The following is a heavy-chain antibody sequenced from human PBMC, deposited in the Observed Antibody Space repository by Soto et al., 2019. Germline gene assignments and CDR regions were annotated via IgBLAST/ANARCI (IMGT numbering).Heavy chain of an antibody. CDR2: FDAEDGET. Sequence: QVQLVQSGAEVKKPGASVKVSCKVSGYTLTELSMHWVRQAPGQGLEWMGGFDAEDGETIYAQKFQGRVTMTEDTSTETPYMELSSLGSEDKAVYYCATRRGYGSGGSCYSGWYCDYGMDGWGQGTTVTVSS. CDR1: GYTLTELS. V-gene: IGHV1-24*01. D-gene: IGHD2-15*01. J-gene: IGHJ6*02. CDR3: ATRRGYGSGGSCYSGWYCDYGMDG.